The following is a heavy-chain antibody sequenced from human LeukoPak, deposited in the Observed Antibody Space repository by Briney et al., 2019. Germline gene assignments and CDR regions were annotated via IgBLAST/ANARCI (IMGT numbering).Heavy chain of an antibody. CDR1: GFTFSTYS. D-gene: IGHD3-16*01. CDR2: ISGSSGTI. Sequence: PGGSLRLSCVASGFTFSTYSMNWVRQAPGKGLEWVSYISGSSGTIYYADSVKGRFAISRDNAKNSLYLQMNSLRAEDTAVYYCARRSEFGALYYMDIWGKGTTVTVSS. V-gene: IGHV3-48*01. J-gene: IGHJ6*03. CDR3: ARRSEFGALYYMDI.